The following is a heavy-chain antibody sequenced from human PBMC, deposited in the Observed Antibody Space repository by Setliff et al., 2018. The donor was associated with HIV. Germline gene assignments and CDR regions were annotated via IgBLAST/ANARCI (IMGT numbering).Heavy chain of an antibody. D-gene: IGHD6-13*01. CDR1: GYIFTNFG. CDR3: ARVGHSSSYHYYGMDV. J-gene: IGHJ6*02. Sequence: GASVKVSCKAFGYIFTNFGISWVRQAPGQGLEWMGWIIPIIATTNYAQKFQGRVTITTDESRSTAYMELSSLSSEDTAVFYCARVGHSSSYHYYGMDVWGQGTTVTVSS. CDR2: IIPIIATT. V-gene: IGHV1-69*05.